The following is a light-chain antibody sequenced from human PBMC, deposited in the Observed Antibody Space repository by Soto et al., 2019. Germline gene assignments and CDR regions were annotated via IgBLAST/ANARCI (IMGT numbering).Light chain of an antibody. CDR3: QTWGTGIRV. CDR2: LYSDGSH. Sequence: QAVLTQSPSASASLGASVKLTCTLSSGHSSYAIAWHQQQPEKGPRYLMKLYSDGSHSKGDGIPDRFSGSSSGAERYLTISSLQSEDEADYYCQTWGTGIRVFGTGTKVTVL. V-gene: IGLV4-69*01. J-gene: IGLJ1*01. CDR1: SGHSSYA.